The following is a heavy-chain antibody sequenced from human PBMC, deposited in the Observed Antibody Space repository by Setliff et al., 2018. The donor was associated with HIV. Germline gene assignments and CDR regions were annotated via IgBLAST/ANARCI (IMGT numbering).Heavy chain of an antibody. Sequence: SETLSLTCTVSDGSISSRNYYCAWFRQPPGKGLELLGTVSYSGSTHYNPSLTSRVTMSRDTYKNQFCLKLRSVTTADTAVYYCTRFIVRGVEALELWGQGTMVTVSS. D-gene: IGHD1-26*01. CDR1: DGSISSRNYY. CDR2: VSYSGST. J-gene: IGHJ3*01. V-gene: IGHV4-39*07. CDR3: TRFIVRGVEALEL.